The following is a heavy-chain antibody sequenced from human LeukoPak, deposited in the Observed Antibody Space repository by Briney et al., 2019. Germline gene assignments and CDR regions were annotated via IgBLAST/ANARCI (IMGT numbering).Heavy chain of an antibody. D-gene: IGHD3-10*01. CDR2: ISGSGGST. V-gene: IGHV3-23*01. CDR3: AIWFGELHRGYYYYMDV. Sequence: GGSLRLSCAASGFTFSHYGMTWVRQAPGKGLEWVSAISGSGGSTYYAGSVKGRFTISRDNSKNTLYLQMNSLRAEDTAVYYCAIWFGELHRGYYYYMDVWGKGTTVTVSS. J-gene: IGHJ6*03. CDR1: GFTFSHYG.